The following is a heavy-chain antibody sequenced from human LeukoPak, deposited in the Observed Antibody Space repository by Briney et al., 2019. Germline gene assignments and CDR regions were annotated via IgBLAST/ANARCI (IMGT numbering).Heavy chain of an antibody. J-gene: IGHJ4*02. CDR1: GYTFTTYG. CDR3: AREGYCSGGSCPMIY. D-gene: IGHD2-15*01. Sequence: ASVKVSCKASGYTFTTYGINWVRQAPGQGLEWMGWISAHNGNTNSAQKFQGRVTMTTDTSTSTAYMELRSLRSEDTAVYYCAREGYCSGGSCPMIYWGQGTLVTVTS. V-gene: IGHV1-18*01. CDR2: ISAHNGNT.